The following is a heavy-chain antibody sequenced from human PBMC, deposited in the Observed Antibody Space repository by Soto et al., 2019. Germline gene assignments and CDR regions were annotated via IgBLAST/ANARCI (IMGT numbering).Heavy chain of an antibody. Sequence: QITLKESGHTLGKPTQTLTLTCTFSGFSLSTSEVGVGWIRQPPGTALEMLAIIFGNDDKYYSPSLKSRLTITKDTSKNHVVLTMSILDPVDTATFSCAHRHDFFSCGRCRKYLDDWGQGTLVTVSS. CDR1: GFSLSTSEVG. D-gene: IGHD2-15*01. V-gene: IGHV2-5*01. CDR2: IFGNDDK. CDR3: AHRHDFFSCGRCRKYLDD. J-gene: IGHJ4*02.